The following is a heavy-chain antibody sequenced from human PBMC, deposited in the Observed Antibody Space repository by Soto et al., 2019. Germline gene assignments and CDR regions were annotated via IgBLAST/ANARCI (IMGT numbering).Heavy chain of an antibody. CDR2: IIPIFDTT. J-gene: IGHJ4*02. CDR1: GGTFSSCA. D-gene: IGHD3-10*01. V-gene: IGHV1-69*06. Sequence: QVQLVQSGAEVKKPGSSVKVSCKASGGTFSSCALNWVRQAPGQGLEWMGGIIPIFDTTNYAQKFQGRVTITADKSTSTLYMELSSLRSDDTAMYYCARGGVRIMEYWGQGTLVTVSS. CDR3: ARGGVRIMEY.